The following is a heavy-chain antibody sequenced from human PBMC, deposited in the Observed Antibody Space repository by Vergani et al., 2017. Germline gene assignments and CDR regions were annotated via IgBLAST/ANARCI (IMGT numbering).Heavy chain of an antibody. V-gene: IGHV1-69*04. J-gene: IGHJ6*03. CDR2: IIPILGIA. D-gene: IGHD4-17*01. Sequence: QVQLVQSGAEVKKPGSSVKVSCKASGGTFSSYAISWVRQAPGQGLEWMGRIIPILGIANYAQKFQGRVTITADKSTSTAYMELSSLRSEDTAVYYCARDANDYGDYYYYYYYMDVWGKGTTVTVSS. CDR3: ARDANDYGDYYYYYYYMDV. CDR1: GGTFSSYA.